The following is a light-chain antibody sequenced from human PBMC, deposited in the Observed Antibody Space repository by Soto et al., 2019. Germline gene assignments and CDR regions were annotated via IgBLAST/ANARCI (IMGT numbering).Light chain of an antibody. CDR2: DVS. Sequence: QSALTQPASVSGSPGQSITISCTGTSSDVGGYNYVSWYQHHPGKAPKLMIYDVSNRPSGVSNRFSGSKSGNSASLTISGPQPEDEADYYCCSYTTSNTSQKVFGTGTKLTVL. J-gene: IGLJ1*01. CDR1: SSDVGGYNY. V-gene: IGLV2-14*03. CDR3: CSYTTSNTSQKV.